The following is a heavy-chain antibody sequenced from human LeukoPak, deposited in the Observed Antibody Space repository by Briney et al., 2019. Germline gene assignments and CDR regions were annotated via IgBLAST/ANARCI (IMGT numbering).Heavy chain of an antibody. Sequence: GGSLRLSCAASGFTVSSNYMSWVRQAPGKGLEWVSVIYSGGSTYYADSVKGRFTISRDNSKNTLYLQMNSLRAEDTAVYYCARSIAAAGTGWLDPWGQGTLVTVSS. CDR1: GFTVSSNY. CDR2: IYSGGST. D-gene: IGHD6-13*01. V-gene: IGHV3-66*01. J-gene: IGHJ5*02. CDR3: ARSIAAAGTGWLDP.